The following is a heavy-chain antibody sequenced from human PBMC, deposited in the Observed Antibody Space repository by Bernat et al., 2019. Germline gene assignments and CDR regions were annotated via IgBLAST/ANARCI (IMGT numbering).Heavy chain of an antibody. CDR2: IWYDGSNK. Sequence: QVQLVESGGGVVQPGRSLRLSCAASGFTFSSYGMHWVRQTPGKGLEWVAVIWYDGSNKYYADSVKGRFTISRDNSKNTLYLEMNSLRAEDTAVYYCARDSSVYDILTGYPYDACDIWGQGTMVTVSS. J-gene: IGHJ3*02. CDR1: GFTFSSYG. D-gene: IGHD3-9*01. V-gene: IGHV3-33*01. CDR3: ARDSSVYDILTGYPYDACDI.